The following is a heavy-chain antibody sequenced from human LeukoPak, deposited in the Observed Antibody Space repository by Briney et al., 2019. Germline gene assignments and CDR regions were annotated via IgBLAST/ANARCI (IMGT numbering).Heavy chain of an antibody. CDR3: ASPRIAARPGTHPFDY. D-gene: IGHD6-6*01. Sequence: NTSETLSLTCAVYGGSFSGYYWSWIRQPPGKGLEWIGEINHSGSTNYNPSLKSRVTISVDTSKNQFSLKLSSVTAADTAVYYCASPRIAARPGTHPFDYWGQGTLVTVSS. V-gene: IGHV4-34*01. CDR1: GGSFSGYY. CDR2: INHSGST. J-gene: IGHJ4*02.